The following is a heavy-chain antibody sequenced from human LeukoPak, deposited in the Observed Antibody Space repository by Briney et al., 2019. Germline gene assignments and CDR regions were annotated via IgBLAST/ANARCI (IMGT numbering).Heavy chain of an antibody. CDR3: ARDGGSSSWYSPDPYYYYGMDV. CDR1: GGSISSYY. J-gene: IGHJ6*02. Sequence: NPSETLSLTCTVSGGSISSYYWSWIRQPAGKGLEWIGRIYTSGSTNYNPSLKSRVTMSVDTSKNQFSLKLSSVTAADTAVYYCARDGGSSSWYSPDPYYYYGMDVWGQGTTVTVSS. D-gene: IGHD6-13*01. CDR2: IYTSGST. V-gene: IGHV4-4*07.